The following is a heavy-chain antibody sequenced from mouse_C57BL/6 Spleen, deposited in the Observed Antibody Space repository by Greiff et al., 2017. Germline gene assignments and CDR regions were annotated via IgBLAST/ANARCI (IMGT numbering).Heavy chain of an antibody. CDR3: ARRGSGDAMDY. CDR2: IFPRSGNT. CDR1: GYTFTSYG. D-gene: IGHD1-3*01. V-gene: IGHV1-81*01. Sequence: VQLQQSGAELARPGASVQLSCKASGYTFTSYGFSWVKQRTGQGLEWIGEIFPRSGNTYYNEKFKGKATLAADKSSSTAYMEVRSLTSEDSAVYFGARRGSGDAMDYWGQGTSVTVSS. J-gene: IGHJ4*01.